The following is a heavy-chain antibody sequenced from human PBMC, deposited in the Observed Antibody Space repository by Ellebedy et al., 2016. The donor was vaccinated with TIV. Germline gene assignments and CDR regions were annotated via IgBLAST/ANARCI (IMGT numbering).Heavy chain of an antibody. CDR3: ATSHNGFLN. CDR2: ISYDGNNK. J-gene: IGHJ4*02. Sequence: GESLKISCAASGFRFSNYGLNWVRQAPGKGLEWVAVISYDGNNKYYADAVKGRFIISRDDSTNTVFLEMNSLRREDTAVYYCATSHNGFLNWGQGILVTVSS. D-gene: IGHD2-8*01. V-gene: IGHV3-30*03. CDR1: GFRFSNYG.